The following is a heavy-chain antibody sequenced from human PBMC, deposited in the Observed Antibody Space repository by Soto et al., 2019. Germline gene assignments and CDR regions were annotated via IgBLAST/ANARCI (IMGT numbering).Heavy chain of an antibody. V-gene: IGHV4-39*01. CDR3: ARRRGAAAVNWSDP. J-gene: IGHJ5*02. Sequence: QLQLQESGPGLVKPSETLSLTCTVSGGSISSNTYYWGWYRQPPGKGLEWIGSLYYSGSTYYNPSLKSRVTISVDTSKNQFSLKLSSVTAADTAVYYCARRRGAAAVNWSDPWGQGTLVTVSS. CDR2: LYYSGST. D-gene: IGHD6-13*01. CDR1: GGSISSNTYY.